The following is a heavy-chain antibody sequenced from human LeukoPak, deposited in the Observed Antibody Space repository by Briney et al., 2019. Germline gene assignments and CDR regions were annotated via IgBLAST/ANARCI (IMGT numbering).Heavy chain of an antibody. V-gene: IGHV4-34*01. CDR2: INHSGTA. J-gene: IGHJ6*02. D-gene: IGHD1-26*01. CDR3: ARVRVGTTTRGIYYYGMDV. CDR1: GGSFRGYY. Sequence: SETLSLTCAVYGGSFRGYYWSWIRQPLGKGLEWIGEINHSGTANYNPSLKSRITISLDTSKNQLSLNLSSVTAADTAVYYCARVRVGTTTRGIYYYGMDVWGQGTTATVSS.